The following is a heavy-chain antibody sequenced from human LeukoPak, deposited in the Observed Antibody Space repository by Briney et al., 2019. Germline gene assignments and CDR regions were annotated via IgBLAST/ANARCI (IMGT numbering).Heavy chain of an antibody. CDR1: GGTFSSYA. CDR2: IIPIFGTA. Sequence: SVKVSCKASGGTFSSYAISWVRQAPGQGLEWMGGIIPIFGTANYAQKFQGRVAITTDESTSTAYMELSSLRSEDTAVYYCARDSSRDGYNSPGYWGQGTLVTVSS. CDR3: ARDSSRDGYNSPGY. D-gene: IGHD5-24*01. V-gene: IGHV1-69*05. J-gene: IGHJ4*02.